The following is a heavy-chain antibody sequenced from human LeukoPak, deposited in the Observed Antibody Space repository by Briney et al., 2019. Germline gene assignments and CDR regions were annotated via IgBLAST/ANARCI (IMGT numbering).Heavy chain of an antibody. CDR3: ARIHRYGPAGYYGMYV. V-gene: IGHV2-70*11. CDR2: IDWDDDK. J-gene: IGHJ6*02. D-gene: IGHD5-18*01. CDR1: GFSLRTSGMC. Sequence: SGPALVKPAQALTLTCTFSGFSLRTSGMCVSWIRQPPGKALDWLARIDWDDDKYYTTSLTTRPTISKDTSKNQVVFTMTNIDPVDTATYYCARIHRYGPAGYYGMYVWGQGTTVTVSS.